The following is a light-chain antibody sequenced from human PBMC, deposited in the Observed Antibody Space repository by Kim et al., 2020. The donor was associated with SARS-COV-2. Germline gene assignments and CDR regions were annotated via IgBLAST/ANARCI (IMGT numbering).Light chain of an antibody. CDR3: QQYDSPPLT. CDR2: GAS. V-gene: IGKV3-20*01. J-gene: IGKJ4*01. Sequence: EIVLTQSPGTLSLSPGERVTLSCRASQSVSSGYLAWYQQKPGQAPRLLIYGASNRATGIPDRFSGRGSGTDFTLTISRLEPEDFAVYYCQQYDSPPLTFGGGTKVDIK. CDR1: QSVSSGY.